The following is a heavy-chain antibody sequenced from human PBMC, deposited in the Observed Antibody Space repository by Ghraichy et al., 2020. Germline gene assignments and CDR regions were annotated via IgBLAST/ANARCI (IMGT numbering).Heavy chain of an antibody. CDR3: AKDTPALWSGYYSYYYGMDV. Sequence: GSLRLSCAASGFTFDDYAMHWVRQAPGKGLEWVSLISGDGGSTYYADSVKGRFTISRDNSKNSLYLQMNSLRTEDTALYYCAKDTPALWSGYYSYYYGMDVWGQGTTVTVSS. V-gene: IGHV3-43*02. CDR2: ISGDGGST. CDR1: GFTFDDYA. D-gene: IGHD3-3*01. J-gene: IGHJ6*02.